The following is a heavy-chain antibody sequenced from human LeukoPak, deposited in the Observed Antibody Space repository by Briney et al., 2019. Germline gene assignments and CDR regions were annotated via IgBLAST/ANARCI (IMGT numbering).Heavy chain of an antibody. CDR1: GYTFTGYY. CDR2: INPNSGGT. V-gene: IGHV1-2*02. Sequence: ASVKVSCKASGYTFTGYYMHWVRQAPGQGLEWMGWINPNSGGTNYAQKLQGRVTMTTDTSTSTAYMELRSLRSDDTAVYYCVGTGYSSGWYRLQGFDPWGQGTLVTVSS. J-gene: IGHJ5*02. CDR3: VGTGYSSGWYRLQGFDP. D-gene: IGHD6-19*01.